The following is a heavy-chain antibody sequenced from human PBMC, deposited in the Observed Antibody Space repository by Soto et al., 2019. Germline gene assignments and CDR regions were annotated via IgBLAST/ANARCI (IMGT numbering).Heavy chain of an antibody. CDR3: AREADYDFWSGYDVSTVNY. V-gene: IGHV4-39*02. D-gene: IGHD3-3*01. CDR2: IYYSGST. J-gene: IGHJ4*02. CDR1: GGSISSSSYY. Sequence: SETLSLTCTVSGGSISSSSYYWGWIRQPPGKGLEWIGSIYYSGSTYYNPSLKSRVTISVDTSKNQFSLKLSSVTAADTAVYYCAREADYDFWSGYDVSTVNYWGQGTLVTVSS.